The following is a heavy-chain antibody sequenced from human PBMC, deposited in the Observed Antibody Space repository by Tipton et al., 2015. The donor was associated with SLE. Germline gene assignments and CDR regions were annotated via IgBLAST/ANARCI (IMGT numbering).Heavy chain of an antibody. CDR2: IYSGGST. CDR3: ARDRSGPTDYYYYYYMDV. CDR1: GFTVSSKY. Sequence: SLRLSCAASGFTVSSKYMTWVRQAPGKGLEWVSVIYSGGSTNYADSVKGRFTISRDNSKNTLYLQMNSPRAEDTAVYYCARDRSGPTDYYYYYYMDVWGKGTTVTVSS. J-gene: IGHJ6*03. V-gene: IGHV3-53*01.